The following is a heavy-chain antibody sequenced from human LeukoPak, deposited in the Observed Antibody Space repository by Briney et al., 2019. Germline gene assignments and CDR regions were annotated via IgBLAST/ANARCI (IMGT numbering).Heavy chain of an antibody. CDR3: ARMGYCSGGSCHPLVY. J-gene: IGHJ4*02. V-gene: IGHV1-18*01. Sequence: ASVKVSCNASGHTFTSYGISWVRQAPGQGLEWMGWMSAYNGNTNYAQKLQGRVTMTTDTSTSTAYMELRSLRSDDTAVYYCARMGYCSGGSCHPLVYSGQGTLVTVSS. CDR2: MSAYNGNT. D-gene: IGHD2-15*01. CDR1: GHTFTSYG.